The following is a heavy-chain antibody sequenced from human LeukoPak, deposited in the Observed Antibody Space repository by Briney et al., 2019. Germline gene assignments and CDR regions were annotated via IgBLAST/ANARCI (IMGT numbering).Heavy chain of an antibody. V-gene: IGHV3-30*03. J-gene: IGHJ6*04. Sequence: PGRSLRLSCAASGFTFSSYDMHWVRQAPGKGLEWVSVISYDGSTKYYADSVKGRFTISRDNSKNTLYLQMNSLRAEDTAVYYCATEMMAGAGPYYYYGMDVWGKGTTVTVSS. CDR1: GFTFSSYD. CDR2: ISYDGSTK. D-gene: IGHD6-13*01. CDR3: ATEMMAGAGPYYYYGMDV.